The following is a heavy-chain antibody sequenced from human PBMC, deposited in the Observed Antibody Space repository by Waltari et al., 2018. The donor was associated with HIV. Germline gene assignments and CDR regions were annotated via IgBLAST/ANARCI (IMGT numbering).Heavy chain of an antibody. D-gene: IGHD6-13*01. V-gene: IGHV4-59*01. J-gene: IGHJ5*02. Sequence: QVQLQESGPGLVKPSETLSLTCAVSGDSISSSCWSWIRQTPGKGLEWIGYIYYSGSPNYNPPPRKRVTISRDTSKNQFSLKRTSVTVADTALYYCARGGLIAAAGGGERRLDPWGQGTLVTVSS. CDR2: IYYSGSP. CDR1: GDSISSSC. CDR3: ARGGLIAAAGGGERRLDP.